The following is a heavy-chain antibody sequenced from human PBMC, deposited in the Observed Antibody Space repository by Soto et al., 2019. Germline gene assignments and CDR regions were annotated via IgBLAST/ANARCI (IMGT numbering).Heavy chain of an antibody. V-gene: IGHV3-21*01. Sequence: GGSLRLSCAASGFTFSSYSKNWVRQAPGKGLEWVSSISSSSSYIYYADSVTGRFTISRDNAKNSLYLQVNSLRAEDTAVYYCARRQQPTHGMLGYGMDVWGQGTTVTVSS. J-gene: IGHJ6*02. CDR1: GFTFSSYS. CDR3: ARRQQPTHGMLGYGMDV. D-gene: IGHD6-13*01. CDR2: ISSSSSYI.